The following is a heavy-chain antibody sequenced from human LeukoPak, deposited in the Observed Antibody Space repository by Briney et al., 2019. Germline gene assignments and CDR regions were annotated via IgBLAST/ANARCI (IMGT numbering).Heavy chain of an antibody. CDR2: ISAYNGNT. J-gene: IGHJ4*02. D-gene: IGHD2-8*01. V-gene: IGHV1-18*01. Sequence: ASVKVSCKASGYTFTSYGISWVRQAPGQGLEWMGWISAYNGNTNYAQKLQGRVTMTTDTSTSTAYMELRSLRSDDTAVYYCAREDCTNGVCYYIDYWGQGTLVTVSS. CDR3: AREDCTNGVCYYIDY. CDR1: GYTFTSYG.